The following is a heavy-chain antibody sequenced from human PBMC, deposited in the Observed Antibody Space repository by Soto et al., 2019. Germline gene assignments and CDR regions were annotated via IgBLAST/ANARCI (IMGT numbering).Heavy chain of an antibody. Sequence: GGSLRLSCAASGFTFSSYGMHWVRQAPGKGLEWVAVISYDGSNKYYADSVKGRFTISRDNSKNTLYLQMNSLRAEDTAVYYCAKELVPSSSSSTVYYYYGMDVWGQGTTVTVSS. CDR1: GFTFSSYG. J-gene: IGHJ6*02. CDR3: AKELVPSSSSSTVYYYYGMDV. CDR2: ISYDGSNK. V-gene: IGHV3-30*18. D-gene: IGHD6-6*01.